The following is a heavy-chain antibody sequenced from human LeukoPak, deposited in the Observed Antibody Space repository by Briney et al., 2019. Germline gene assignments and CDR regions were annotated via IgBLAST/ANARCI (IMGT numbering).Heavy chain of an antibody. CDR1: GGSISSSNW. V-gene: IGHV4-4*02. Sequence: SGTLSLTCAVSGGSISSSNWWSWVRQPPGKGLEWIGEIYHSGSTNYNPSLKSRVTISADKSKNQFSLKLSSVTAADTAVYYCARSNGDYDILTGYLDWGQGTLVTVSS. CDR3: ARSNGDYDILTGYLD. J-gene: IGHJ4*02. CDR2: IYHSGST. D-gene: IGHD3-9*01.